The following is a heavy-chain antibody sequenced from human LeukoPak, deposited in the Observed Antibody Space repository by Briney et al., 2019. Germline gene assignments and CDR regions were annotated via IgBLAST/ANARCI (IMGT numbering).Heavy chain of an antibody. CDR2: IYYSGST. CDR3: ARSTGYYNVGWFDP. CDR1: GGSISIYY. D-gene: IGHD3-9*01. Sequence: PSETLSLTCTVSGGSISIYYWSWIRQPPGKGLEWIGNIYYSGSTNYKASLKSRVTISVDTSKNQFSLKLGSVTAADTAVYYCARSTGYYNVGWFDPWGQGTLVTVSS. V-gene: IGHV4-59*01. J-gene: IGHJ5*02.